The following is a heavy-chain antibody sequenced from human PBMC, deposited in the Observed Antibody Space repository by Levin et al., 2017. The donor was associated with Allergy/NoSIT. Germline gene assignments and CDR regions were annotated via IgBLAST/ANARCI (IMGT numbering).Heavy chain of an antibody. CDR3: ARQLRFLEWLLEYPYYFDY. CDR1: GGSISSSSYY. Sequence: GSLRLSCTVSGGSISSSSYYWGWIRQPPGKGLEWIGSIYYSGSTYYNPSLKSRVTISVDTSKNQFSLKLSSVTAADTAVYYCARQLRFLEWLLEYPYYFDYWGQGTLVTVSS. J-gene: IGHJ4*02. CDR2: IYYSGST. V-gene: IGHV4-39*01. D-gene: IGHD3-3*01.